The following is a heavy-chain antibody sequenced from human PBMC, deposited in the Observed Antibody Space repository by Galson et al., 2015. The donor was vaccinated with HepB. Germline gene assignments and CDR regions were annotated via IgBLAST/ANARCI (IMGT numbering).Heavy chain of an antibody. CDR2: MNPNSGNT. V-gene: IGHV1-8*01. J-gene: IGHJ6*02. CDR1: GYTFTSYD. Sequence: SVKVSCKASGYTFTSYDINWVRQATGQGLEWMGWMNPNSGNTGYAQKFQGRVTMTRNTSISTAYMELSSLRSEDTAVYYCACLSGPSQDIVVVPAAQPYYYYYGMDVWGQGTTVTVSS. CDR3: ACLSGPSQDIVVVPAAQPYYYYYGMDV. D-gene: IGHD2-2*01.